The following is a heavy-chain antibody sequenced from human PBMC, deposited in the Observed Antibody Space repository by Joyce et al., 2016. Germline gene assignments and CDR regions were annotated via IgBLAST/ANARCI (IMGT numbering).Heavy chain of an antibody. Sequence: EVQLVESGGGLVQPGGSLRLSCVVSGFTFNDSWMHWVRQAPGKGLVCVSRIKLDDSGTTSAESVKGRFTISRDNAKNTLHLQMNSLRADDTAVYYCVRDNYWSVDYWGQGTLVTVSS. CDR3: VRDNYWSVDY. D-gene: IGHD3-3*01. CDR1: GFTFNDSW. CDR2: IKLDDSGT. V-gene: IGHV3-74*01. J-gene: IGHJ4*02.